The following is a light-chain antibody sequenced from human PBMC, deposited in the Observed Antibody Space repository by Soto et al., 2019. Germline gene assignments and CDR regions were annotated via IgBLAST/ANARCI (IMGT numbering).Light chain of an antibody. Sequence: DIQMTQSPSTLSASVGDRVTITCRASQTIGTWLAWYHQKPGTAPRLLISDAATLESGVPSRFSGRGSGTEFTLTISSLQPEDCATYFCQHYNSYSTTFGQGTKVDIK. V-gene: IGKV1-5*01. CDR1: QTIGTW. CDR3: QHYNSYSTT. CDR2: DAA. J-gene: IGKJ1*01.